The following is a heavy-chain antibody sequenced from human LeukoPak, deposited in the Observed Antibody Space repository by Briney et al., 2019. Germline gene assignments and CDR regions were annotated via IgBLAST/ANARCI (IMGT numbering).Heavy chain of an antibody. D-gene: IGHD5-18*01. CDR2: ISSSSDYT. CDR1: GFTFSDYH. Sequence: PGGSLRLSCAASGFTFSDYHMSSIRQAPGKGLEWVSYISSSSDYTNYADSVKGRFTIARDNAKNSLYLQMNSLRAEDMAVYYCARDPHGYKSGYGWFDPWGQGTLVTVSS. CDR3: ARDPHGYKSGYGWFDP. J-gene: IGHJ5*02. V-gene: IGHV3-11*06.